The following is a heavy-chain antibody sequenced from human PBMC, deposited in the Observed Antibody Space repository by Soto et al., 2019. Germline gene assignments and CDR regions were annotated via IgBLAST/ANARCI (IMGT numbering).Heavy chain of an antibody. J-gene: IGHJ4*02. Sequence: ASVKVSCKASGYTFTGYAMHWVRQAPGQGLEWMGWINACNGNTKYSQKFQGRVTITRDTSASTAYMELRSLRSDDTAVYYCARWVGSSWNFDYWGQGTLVTVSS. V-gene: IGHV1-3*01. CDR1: GYTFTGYA. CDR3: ARWVGSSWNFDY. D-gene: IGHD2-15*01. CDR2: INACNGNT.